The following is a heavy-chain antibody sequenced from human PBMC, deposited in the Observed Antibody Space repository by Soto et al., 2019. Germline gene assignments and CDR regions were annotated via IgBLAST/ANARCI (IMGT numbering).Heavy chain of an antibody. CDR2: ISGSGGST. J-gene: IGHJ6*03. Sequence: GGSLRLSCAASGFTFSSYAMSWVRQAPGKGLEWVSAISGSGGSTYYADSVKGRFTISRDNSKNTLYLQMNSLRAEDTAVYYCAKSTAVVLPYYYYMDVWGKGTTVTVSS. CDR3: AKSTAVVLPYYYYMDV. CDR1: GFTFSSYA. V-gene: IGHV3-23*01. D-gene: IGHD2-15*01.